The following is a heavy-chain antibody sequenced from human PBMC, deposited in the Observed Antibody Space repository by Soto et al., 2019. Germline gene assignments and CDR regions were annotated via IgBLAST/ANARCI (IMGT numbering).Heavy chain of an antibody. V-gene: IGHV1-18*04. CDR3: ASGATATYIRLPFDL. J-gene: IGHJ4*02. D-gene: IGHD3-10*01. CDR2: ISIYSGKR. CDR1: GYTFTTYG. Sequence: ASVKVSCKASGYTFTTYGISWVRQAPGQGLEWMGWISIYSGKRGYAHNLQGRVTITRDTSKSKDYMELMSLISDDTDVYSFASGATATYIRLPFDLWGQGTLVTVSS.